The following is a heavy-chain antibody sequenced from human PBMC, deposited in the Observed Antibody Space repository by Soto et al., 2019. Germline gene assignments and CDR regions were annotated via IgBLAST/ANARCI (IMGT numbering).Heavy chain of an antibody. D-gene: IGHD2-15*01. CDR3: ARDRSGGSCYEFWNAFDI. Sequence: ASEKVSCKASGYTFTSYAMHWVRQAPGQRLEWMGWINAGNGNTKYSQKFQGRVTITRDTSASTAYMELSSLRSEDTAVYYCARDRSGGSCYEFWNAFDIWGQGTMVTVSS. CDR1: GYTFTSYA. J-gene: IGHJ3*02. CDR2: INAGNGNT. V-gene: IGHV1-3*01.